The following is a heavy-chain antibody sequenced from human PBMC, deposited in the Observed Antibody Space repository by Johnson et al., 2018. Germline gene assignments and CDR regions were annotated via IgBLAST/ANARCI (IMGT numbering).Heavy chain of an antibody. D-gene: IGHD6-19*01. CDR3: RRGDSRGWDGAFDI. CDR1: GFTFGDYA. J-gene: IGHJ3*02. V-gene: IGHV3-49*05. CDR2: IRSKAYGGTT. Sequence: VQLVESGGDLVKPGRSLRLSCKASGFTFGDYAMSWFRQAPGKGLEWVGFIRSKAYGGTTEYAASVKGRFTISRDDSKSIPYLQMNSPQTEDPAVYYCRRGDSRGWDGAFDIWGQGTMVTVSS.